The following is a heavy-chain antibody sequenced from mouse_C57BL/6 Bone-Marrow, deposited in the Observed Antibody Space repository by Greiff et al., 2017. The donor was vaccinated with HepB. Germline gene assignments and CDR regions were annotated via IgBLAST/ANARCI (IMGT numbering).Heavy chain of an antibody. CDR2: ISSGGDYI. J-gene: IGHJ2*01. CDR1: GFTFSSYA. V-gene: IGHV5-9-1*02. D-gene: IGHD1-1*01. Sequence: EVKLVESGEGLVKPGGSLKLSCAASGFTFSSYAMSWVRQTPEKRLEWVAYISSGGDYIYYADTVKGRFTISRDNARNTLYLQMSSLKSEDTAMYYCTRGYGSSHFDYWGQGTTLTVSS. CDR3: TRGYGSSHFDY.